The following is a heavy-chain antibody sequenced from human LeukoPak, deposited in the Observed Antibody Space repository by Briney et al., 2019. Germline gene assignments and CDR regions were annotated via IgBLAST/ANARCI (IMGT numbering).Heavy chain of an antibody. CDR1: GGSISSSSYY. V-gene: IGHV4-39*01. J-gene: IGHJ3*02. CDR2: IYYSGST. D-gene: IGHD6-13*01. CDR3: ARREQQLVLRAFDI. Sequence: SETLSLTCTVSGGSISSSSYYWGWIRQPPGKGLEWIGTIYYSGSTYYNPSLKSRVTISVDTSKNQFSLRLSSVTAADTAVYYCARREQQLVLRAFDIWGQGTMVTVSS.